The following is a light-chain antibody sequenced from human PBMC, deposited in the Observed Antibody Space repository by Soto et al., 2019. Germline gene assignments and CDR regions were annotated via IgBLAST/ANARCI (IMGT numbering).Light chain of an antibody. V-gene: IGKV1-39*01. Sequence: DIKMTQSPSSLSASVGDRVTITCRASQSISSYLNWYQQKPGKAPKLLIYAASSLESEVPSRFSGSGSGTDFTLTISSLQPEDFATYYCQQSYSTLFTFGQGTRLEI. CDR3: QQSYSTLFT. CDR2: AAS. CDR1: QSISSY. J-gene: IGKJ5*01.